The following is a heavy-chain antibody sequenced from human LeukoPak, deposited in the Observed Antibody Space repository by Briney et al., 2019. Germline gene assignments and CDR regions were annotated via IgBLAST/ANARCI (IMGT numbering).Heavy chain of an antibody. D-gene: IGHD3-10*01. CDR2: IIPILGIA. CDR3: ALWFGELLWDY. J-gene: IGHJ4*02. CDR1: GGTFSSYT. Sequence: ASVKVSCKASGGTFSSYTISWVRQAPGQGLEWMGRIIPILGIANYAQKFQGRVTITADKSTSTAYMELSSLRSEDTAVYYCALWFGELLWDYWGQGTLVTVSS. V-gene: IGHV1-69*02.